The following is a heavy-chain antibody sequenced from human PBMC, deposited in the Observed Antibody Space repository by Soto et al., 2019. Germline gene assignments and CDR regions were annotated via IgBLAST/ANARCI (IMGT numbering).Heavy chain of an antibody. CDR1: GDSSGDYC. D-gene: IGHD5-18*01. CDR2: VYYSGST. J-gene: IGHJ6*02. CDR3: ARHLLDTAMEGMDV. V-gene: IGHV4-59*08. Sequence: SETLSLTCSVSGDSSGDYCWSWFRQPPGKGLEYIGYVYYSGSTNYNPSLKSRVAISVDTSKNQFSLKLSSVTAADTAVYYCARHLLDTAMEGMDVWGQGTTVTVSS.